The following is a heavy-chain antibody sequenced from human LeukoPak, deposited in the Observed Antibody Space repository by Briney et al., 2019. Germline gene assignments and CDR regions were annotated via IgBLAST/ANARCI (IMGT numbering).Heavy chain of an antibody. Sequence: GGSLRLSCAASGFTFSSYAMHWVRQALGKGLEYVSAISSNGGSTYYANSVKGRFTISRDNSKNTLYLQMGSLRAEDMAVYYCASGCSGGSCYSDWGQGTLVTVSS. J-gene: IGHJ4*02. CDR3: ASGCSGGSCYSD. CDR2: ISSNGGST. CDR1: GFTFSSYA. D-gene: IGHD2-15*01. V-gene: IGHV3-64*01.